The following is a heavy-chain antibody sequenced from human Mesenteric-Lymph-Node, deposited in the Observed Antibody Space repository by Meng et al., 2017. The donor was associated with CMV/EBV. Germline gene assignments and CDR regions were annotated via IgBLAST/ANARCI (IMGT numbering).Heavy chain of an antibody. CDR3: TTGFELREAQQLVLMDV. CDR1: GYTFTGYY. D-gene: IGHD6-13*01. CDR2: INPNSGGT. Sequence: ASVKVSCKASGYTFTGYYMHWVRQAPGQGLEWMGWINPNSGGTNYAQKFQGRVTMTRDTSISTAYMELSRLRSDDTAVYYCTTGFELREAQQLVLMDVWGQGTTVTVSS. V-gene: IGHV1-2*02. J-gene: IGHJ6*02.